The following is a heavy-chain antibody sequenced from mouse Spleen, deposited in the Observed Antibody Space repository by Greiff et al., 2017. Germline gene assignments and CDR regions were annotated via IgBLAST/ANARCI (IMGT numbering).Heavy chain of an antibody. CDR1: GYTFTDYY. D-gene: IGHD2-13*01. CDR3: AREGEAFDY. CDR2: INPNNGGT. J-gene: IGHJ2*01. V-gene: IGHV1-26*01. Sequence: VQLQQSGPELVKPGASVKISCKASGYTFTDYYMNWVKQSHGKSLEWIGDINPNNGGTSYNQKFKGKATLTVDKSSSTAYMELRSLTSEDSAVYYCAREGEAFDYWGQGTTLTVSS.